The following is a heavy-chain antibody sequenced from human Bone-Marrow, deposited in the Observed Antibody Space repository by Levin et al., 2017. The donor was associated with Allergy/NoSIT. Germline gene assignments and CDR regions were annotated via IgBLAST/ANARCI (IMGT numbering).Heavy chain of an antibody. V-gene: IGHV3-33*01. Sequence: PGGSLRLSCAASGFNFNDYAMHWVRQAPGKGLEWVAVIWSDGNDKSFADSVKGRFTISRVNSKNSLFLQMNSLRDEDTAVYYCATDSSRWSPKYYFDYWCQGTLVTVSS. CDR1: GFNFNDYA. D-gene: IGHD3-22*01. CDR3: ATDSSRWSPKYYFDY. J-gene: IGHJ4*02. CDR2: IWSDGNDK.